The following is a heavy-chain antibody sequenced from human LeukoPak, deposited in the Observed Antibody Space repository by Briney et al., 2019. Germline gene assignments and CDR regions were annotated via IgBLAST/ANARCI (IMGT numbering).Heavy chain of an antibody. J-gene: IGHJ4*02. CDR3: AKDTDGAAAGTTWGH. Sequence: PGGSLRLSCAASGFTFDDYAMHWVRQAPGKGLEWVSGISWNSGSIGYADSVKGRFTISRDNAKNSLYLQMNSLRAEDTALYYCAKDTDGAAAGTTWGHWGQGTLVTASS. CDR1: GFTFDDYA. CDR2: ISWNSGSI. V-gene: IGHV3-9*01. D-gene: IGHD6-13*01.